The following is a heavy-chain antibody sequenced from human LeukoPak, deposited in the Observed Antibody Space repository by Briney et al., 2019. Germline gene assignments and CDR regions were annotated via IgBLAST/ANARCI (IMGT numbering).Heavy chain of an antibody. Sequence: SQTLSLTCAVSGDSVSSNRVAWNWIRQSPSRGLEWLGRTYYRSKWYNDYAVSVKSRITINPDTSKNQFSLQLNSVTPEDTAVYYCARAPESGYGDSHWYFDLWGRGTLVTVSS. CDR2: TYYRSKWYN. D-gene: IGHD4-17*01. V-gene: IGHV6-1*01. J-gene: IGHJ2*01. CDR1: GDSVSSNRVA. CDR3: ARAPESGYGDSHWYFDL.